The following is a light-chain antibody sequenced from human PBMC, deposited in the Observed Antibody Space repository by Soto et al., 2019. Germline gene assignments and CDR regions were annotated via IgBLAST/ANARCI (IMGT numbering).Light chain of an antibody. J-gene: IGKJ2*01. V-gene: IGKV3-20*01. CDR3: QQYNSDSNS. Sequence: EIVLTQSPGTLSLSPGEGATLSCRTSQSISSSYLAWYQQKPGQAPRLLIYGASTRATGIPDRFSGSGSGTEFTLSISSLQPDDFATYYCQQYNSDSNSFGQGTKLEI. CDR1: QSISSSY. CDR2: GAS.